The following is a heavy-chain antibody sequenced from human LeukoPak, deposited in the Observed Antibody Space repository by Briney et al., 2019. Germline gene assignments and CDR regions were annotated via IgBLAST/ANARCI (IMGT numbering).Heavy chain of an antibody. J-gene: IGHJ4*02. CDR2: IDYSGSI. CDR1: GGSISSSSYY. V-gene: IGHV4-39*01. D-gene: IGHD3-10*01. Sequence: PSETLSLTCTVSGGSISSSSYYWGWIRQPPGKGLEWIGSIDYSGSIYYNPSLESRVTISVDTSKNQFSLKLSSVTAADTAVYYCARRGGSGSRGDYYFDYWGQGTLVTVSS. CDR3: ARRGGSGSRGDYYFDY.